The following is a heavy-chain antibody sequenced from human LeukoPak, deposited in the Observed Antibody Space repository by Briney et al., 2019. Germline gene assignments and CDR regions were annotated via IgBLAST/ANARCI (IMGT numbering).Heavy chain of an antibody. D-gene: IGHD3-22*01. V-gene: IGHV3-21*01. CDR1: GFTFSSYS. CDR3: AREKDNYYDSSGLGPAFDY. CDR2: ISSSSSYI. J-gene: IGHJ4*02. Sequence: GGSLRLSCAASGFTFSSYSMNWVRQAPGKGLEWVSSISSSSSYIYYADSVKGRFTISRDNAKNSLYLQMNSLRAEDTAVYYCAREKDNYYDSSGLGPAFDYWGQGTLVTVSS.